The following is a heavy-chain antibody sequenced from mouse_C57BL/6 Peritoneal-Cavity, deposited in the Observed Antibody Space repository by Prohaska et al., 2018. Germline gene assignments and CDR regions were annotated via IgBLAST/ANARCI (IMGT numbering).Heavy chain of an antibody. D-gene: IGHD1-1*01. Sequence: MSCKASGYTFTSYTMHWVKQRPGQGMEWIGYINPSSGYTKYNQKFKDKATLTADKSSSTAYMQLSSLTSEDTAIYYCERSDITTVVADYWGKGTTLTVYS. CDR2: INPSSGYT. CDR3: ERSDITTVVADY. J-gene: IGHJ2*01. CDR1: GYTFTSYT. V-gene: IGHV1-4*01.